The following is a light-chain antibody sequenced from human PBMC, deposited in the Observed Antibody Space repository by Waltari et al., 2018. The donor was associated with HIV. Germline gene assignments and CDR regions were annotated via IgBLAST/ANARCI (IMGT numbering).Light chain of an antibody. J-gene: IGKJ2*01. CDR3: MQGLQTLYT. Sequence: DIVMTQSPLSVPVTPGEPASISCRSSQSLLHTNGYNYLDWYLQKPGQSPQLLIYRVSNRASGVPDRFSGSGSGTDFTLKISRVEAEDVGLYYCMQGLQTLYTFGQGTKLEIK. V-gene: IGKV2-28*01. CDR2: RVS. CDR1: QSLLHTNGYNY.